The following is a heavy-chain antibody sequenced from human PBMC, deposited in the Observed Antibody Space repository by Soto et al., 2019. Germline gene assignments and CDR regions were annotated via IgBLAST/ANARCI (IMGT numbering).Heavy chain of an antibody. V-gene: IGHV1-69*06. J-gene: IGHJ6*02. CDR1: GLTFNVYG. CDR3: ARVRDPHLDHYGLDV. Sequence: SVKVSCKTSGLTFNVYGIHWVRQAPGQGLEWVGGLIPIYDAPYYAQKFQDRVTITADKSTTTVHLELSSLRSEDTAVYFCARVRDPHLDHYGLDVSGQGTMVTVSS. CDR2: LIPIYDAP.